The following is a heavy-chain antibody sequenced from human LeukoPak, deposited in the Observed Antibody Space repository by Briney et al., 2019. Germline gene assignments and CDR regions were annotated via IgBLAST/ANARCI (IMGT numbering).Heavy chain of an antibody. J-gene: IGHJ4*02. V-gene: IGHV3-21*01. CDR2: ISSSSSYI. CDR3: ARDCRYFDWLSEFDY. CDR1: GFTFSSYS. D-gene: IGHD3-9*01. Sequence: AGGSLRLSYAPCGFTFSSYSMNWVRQAPGKGLEWVSSISSSSSYIYYADSVKGRFTISRDNAKNSLYLQMNSLRAEDTAVYYCARDCRYFDWLSEFDYWGQGTLVTVSS.